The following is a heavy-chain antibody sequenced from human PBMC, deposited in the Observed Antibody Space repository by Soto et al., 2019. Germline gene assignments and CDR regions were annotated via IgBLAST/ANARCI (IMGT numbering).Heavy chain of an antibody. D-gene: IGHD1-1*01. CDR2: ISYDGSNK. J-gene: IGHJ3*01. CDR1: GFTFSIYA. CDR3: GRGTGMAPTSDALDC. V-gene: IGHV3-30-3*01. Sequence: ESGGGVVQPGRSLRLSCAASGFTFSIYAMHWVRQAPGKGLEWVAIISYDGSNKYSADSVKGRFTISRDNSKNTLYLQMTSLRAEGTAVSSCGRGTGMAPTSDALDCWGQGSIVAVSS.